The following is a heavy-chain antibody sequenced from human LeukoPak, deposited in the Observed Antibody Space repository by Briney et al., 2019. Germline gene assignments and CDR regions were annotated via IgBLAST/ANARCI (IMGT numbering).Heavy chain of an antibody. D-gene: IGHD3-3*01. Sequence: PGGSLRLSCAASGFTFSSYSMNWIRQAPGKGLEWVSYISSSGSTIYYADSVKGRFTISRDNAKNTLYLQMNSLRAEDTAVYYCAKANSITIFGVISPVDYWGQGTLVTVSS. J-gene: IGHJ4*02. CDR2: ISSSGSTI. CDR1: GFTFSSYS. CDR3: AKANSITIFGVISPVDY. V-gene: IGHV3-48*04.